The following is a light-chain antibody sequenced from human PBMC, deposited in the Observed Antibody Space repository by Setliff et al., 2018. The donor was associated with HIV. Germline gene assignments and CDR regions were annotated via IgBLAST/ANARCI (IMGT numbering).Light chain of an antibody. CDR3: CSYAGKYTFL. V-gene: IGLV2-23*01. Sequence: QSALTQPASVSGSPGQSITISCTGTSSDVGSYNLVSWYQQHPGKAPKLMIYEGSKRPSGVSNRFSGSKSGNTASLTISGLQAEDEADYYCCSYAGKYTFLFGGGTKVTVL. CDR1: SSDVGSYNL. J-gene: IGLJ2*01. CDR2: EGS.